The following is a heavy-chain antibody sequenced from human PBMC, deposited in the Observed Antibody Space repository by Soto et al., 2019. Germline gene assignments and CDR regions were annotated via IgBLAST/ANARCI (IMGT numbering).Heavy chain of an antibody. CDR1: GFTFSDNA. Sequence: EVQLLESGGGLVQPGGSLRLSCGASGFTFSDNAMTWVRQAPGKGLEWVSSISDDGASTYYADSVKGRFTISRDNSKNTMFLQMSSLGAADTAVYYCAKSLSTAVNYGLDVWGQGTSVTVSS. CDR3: AKSLSTAVNYGLDV. V-gene: IGHV3-23*01. CDR2: ISDDGAST. J-gene: IGHJ6*02. D-gene: IGHD2-2*01.